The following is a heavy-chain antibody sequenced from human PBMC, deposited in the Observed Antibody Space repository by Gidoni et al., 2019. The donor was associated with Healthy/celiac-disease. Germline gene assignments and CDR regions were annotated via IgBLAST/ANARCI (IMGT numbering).Heavy chain of an antibody. CDR3: ARGPPYTENTYYFDY. D-gene: IGHD4-4*01. CDR1: GFTFSSYG. V-gene: IGHV3-33*01. J-gene: IGHJ4*02. CDR2: IWYDGSNK. Sequence: QVQLVESGGGVVQPGRSLRLSCAASGFTFSSYGMHWVRQAPGKGLEWVAVIWYDGSNKYYADSVKGRFTISRDNSKNTLYLQMNSLRAEDTAVYYCARGPPYTENTYYFDYWGQGTLVTVSS.